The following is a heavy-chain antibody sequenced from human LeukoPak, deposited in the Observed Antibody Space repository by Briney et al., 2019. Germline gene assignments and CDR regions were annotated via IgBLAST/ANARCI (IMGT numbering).Heavy chain of an antibody. CDR3: ARGSTYYDSSGQVPFDY. V-gene: IGHV3-48*01. CDR2: ISSSSSTI. CDR1: GFTFSTYS. J-gene: IGHJ4*02. Sequence: GGSLRLSCAASGFTFSTYSMNWVRQAPGKGLEWVSYISSSSSTIYYANSVKGRFTISRDNAKNSLYLQMNSLRAEDTAVYYCARGSTYYDSSGQVPFDYWGQGTLVTVSS. D-gene: IGHD3-22*01.